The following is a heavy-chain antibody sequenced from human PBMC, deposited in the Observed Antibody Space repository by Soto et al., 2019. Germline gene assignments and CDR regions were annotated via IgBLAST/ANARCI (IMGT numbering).Heavy chain of an antibody. V-gene: IGHV3-23*03. CDR2: INQPGKQT. CDR1: GFIFSTYA. Sequence: PGVSLRVSCAAAGFIFSTYAMNWVRQVPGKGLEWVSGINQPGKQTWYADSVKGRFTISRDNSKNFLFLQMNSLRVEDTAVYYCAKDRHPDGIWTFDYWGQGAPVTVSS. J-gene: IGHJ4*02. CDR3: AKDRHPDGIWTFDY. D-gene: IGHD3-9*01.